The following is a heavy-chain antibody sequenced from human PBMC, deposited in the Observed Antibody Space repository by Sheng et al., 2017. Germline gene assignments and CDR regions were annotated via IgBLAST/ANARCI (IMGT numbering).Heavy chain of an antibody. CDR2: IYYSGST. D-gene: IGHD1-26*01. CDR3: ARDQSGISIVGATQGGHDAFDI. V-gene: IGHV4-59*01. J-gene: IGHJ3*02. Sequence: QVQLQESGPGLVKPSETLSLTCTVSGGSISSYYWSWIRQPPGKGLEWIGYIYYSGSTNYNPSLKSRVTISVDTSKNQFSLKLSSVTAADTAVYYCARDQSGISIVGATQGGHDAFDIWGQGTMV. CDR1: GGSISSYY.